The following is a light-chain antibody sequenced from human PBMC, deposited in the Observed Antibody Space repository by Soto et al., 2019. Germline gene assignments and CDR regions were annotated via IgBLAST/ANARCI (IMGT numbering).Light chain of an antibody. J-gene: IGKJ2*03. Sequence: IVMTQSPDSLAVSLGERVTINCKSSQSVLHTSYNRNYLAWYLQKPGQPPKVLMYWASTRESGVPDRFRGSGSGTDFTLTITSLQAEDVAVYYCQQYFSTPYSFGQGTKLEIK. V-gene: IGKV4-1*01. CDR1: QSVLHTSYNRNY. CDR2: WAS. CDR3: QQYFSTPYS.